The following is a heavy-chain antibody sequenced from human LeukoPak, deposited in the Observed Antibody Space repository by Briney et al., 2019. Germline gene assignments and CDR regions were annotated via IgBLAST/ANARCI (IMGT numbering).Heavy chain of an antibody. CDR1: GFTFSSYG. J-gene: IGHJ4*02. CDR3: ARRAGAYSHPYDY. CDR2: ISGSGGST. Sequence: GGTLRLSCAASGFTFSSYGMSWVRQAPGKGLEWVSAISGSGGSTYYADSVKGRFTISRDNSKNTFYLQMNSLRGGDTAVYYCARRAGAYSHPYDYWGQGTLVTVSS. D-gene: IGHD4/OR15-4a*01. V-gene: IGHV3-23*01.